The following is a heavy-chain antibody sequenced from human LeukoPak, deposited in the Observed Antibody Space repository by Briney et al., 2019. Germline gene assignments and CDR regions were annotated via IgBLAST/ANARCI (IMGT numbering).Heavy chain of an antibody. V-gene: IGHV4-34*01. J-gene: IGHJ4*02. D-gene: IGHD2-2*01. CDR2: INHSGST. CDR3: ARDFGVVPAAI. CDR1: GGSFSGYY. Sequence: SETLPLTCAVYGGSFSGYYWSWIRQPPGKGLEWIGEINHSGSTNYNPSLKSRVTISVDTSKNQFSLKLSSVTAADTAVYYCARDFGVVPAAIWGQGTLVTVSS.